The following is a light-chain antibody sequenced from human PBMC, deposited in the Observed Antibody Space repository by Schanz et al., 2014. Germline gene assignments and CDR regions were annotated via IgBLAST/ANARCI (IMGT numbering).Light chain of an antibody. CDR2: EVS. Sequence: QSVLTQPPSASGSPGQSVTISCTGTSSDVGAYNYVSWYQQHPGKAPKLMIYEVSQRPSGVPDRFSGSKSGNTASLTVSGLQAEDEADYYCQSYDSSLSGYVVFGGGTKLTVL. J-gene: IGLJ2*01. CDR1: SSDVGAYNY. V-gene: IGLV2-8*01. CDR3: QSYDSSLSGYVV.